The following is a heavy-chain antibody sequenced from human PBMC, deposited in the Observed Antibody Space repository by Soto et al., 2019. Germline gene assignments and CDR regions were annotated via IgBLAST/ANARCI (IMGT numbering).Heavy chain of an antibody. Sequence: SETLSLTCTVSGGSISNYSWSWIRQPPGKGLEWIGYVYYNGITKYNPSLKSRVTISVDTSKNQFSLKLSSVTAADTAVYYCARLTSGNYDNLTGSYNPDYWGPGTLVTVSS. V-gene: IGHV4-59*01. CDR1: GGSISNYS. CDR3: ARLTSGNYDNLTGSYNPDY. D-gene: IGHD3-9*01. J-gene: IGHJ4*01. CDR2: VYYNGIT.